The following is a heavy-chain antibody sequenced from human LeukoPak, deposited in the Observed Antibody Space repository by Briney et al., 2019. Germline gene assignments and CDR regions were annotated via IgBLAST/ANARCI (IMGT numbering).Heavy chain of an antibody. Sequence: SETLSLTCTVSGGSISTNYWSWIRQPAGKGLEWIGRIYSTGSTDYNPSLKSRVTMSADTSKNQLSLKLSSMTAADTAVYYCARDRIAAAATEYWDQGTLVTVSS. CDR1: GGSISTNY. D-gene: IGHD6-13*01. J-gene: IGHJ4*02. CDR2: IYSTGST. V-gene: IGHV4-4*07. CDR3: ARDRIAAAATEY.